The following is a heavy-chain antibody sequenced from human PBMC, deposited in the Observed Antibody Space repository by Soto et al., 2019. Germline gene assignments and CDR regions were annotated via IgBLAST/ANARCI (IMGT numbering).Heavy chain of an antibody. J-gene: IGHJ4*02. V-gene: IGHV3-11*01. CDR2: ISSSGDII. CDR1: GFSFSDYY. Sequence: GGSLRLSCAASGFSFSDYYMICIRRAPWKGLEWVSYISSSGDIIYYADSVKGRFTISRDNAKNSLYLQMNSLRAEDTAVYYCARDLGYYDSSGYFDYWGQGTLVTVSS. D-gene: IGHD3-22*01. CDR3: ARDLGYYDSSGYFDY.